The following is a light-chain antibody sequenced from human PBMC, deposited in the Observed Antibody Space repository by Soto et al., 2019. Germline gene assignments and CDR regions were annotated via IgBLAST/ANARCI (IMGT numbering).Light chain of an antibody. CDR2: DAS. J-gene: IGKJ1*01. V-gene: IGKV3-11*01. CDR3: QQRSNWPVT. CDR1: QSVGSY. Sequence: EIVLTQSPATLSLSPGERATLSCRASQSVGSYLAWYHQKPGQTPTLLIYDASNRATDIPAKFSGSGSGTDFTLTISSLEPEDFAVYSCQQRSNWPVTFGKGTRVEI.